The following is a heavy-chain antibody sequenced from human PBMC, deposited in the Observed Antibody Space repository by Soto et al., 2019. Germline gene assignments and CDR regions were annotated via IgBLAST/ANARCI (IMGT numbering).Heavy chain of an antibody. J-gene: IGHJ5*02. Sequence: SETLSLTCTVSGGSISSYYWSWIRQPPGKGLEWIGYIYYSGSTNYNPSLKSRVTISVDTSKNQFSLKLSSVTAADTAVYYCARTTYSSSSPWFDPWGQGTLVTVSS. V-gene: IGHV4-59*01. CDR2: IYYSGST. CDR3: ARTTYSSSSPWFDP. D-gene: IGHD6-6*01. CDR1: GGSISSYY.